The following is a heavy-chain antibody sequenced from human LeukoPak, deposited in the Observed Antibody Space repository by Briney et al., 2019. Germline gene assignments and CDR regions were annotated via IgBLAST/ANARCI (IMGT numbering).Heavy chain of an antibody. D-gene: IGHD1-26*01. CDR1: GGSFSGYY. CDR3: ARILPIVGATGSVDY. CDR2: INHSGST. V-gene: IGHV4-34*01. J-gene: IGHJ4*02. Sequence: SETLSLTCAGYGGSFSGYYWSWIRQPPGKGLEWIVEINHSGSTNYNPSLKSRVTISVDTSKNQFSLKLSSVTAADTAVYYCARILPIVGATGSVDYWGQGTLVTVSS.